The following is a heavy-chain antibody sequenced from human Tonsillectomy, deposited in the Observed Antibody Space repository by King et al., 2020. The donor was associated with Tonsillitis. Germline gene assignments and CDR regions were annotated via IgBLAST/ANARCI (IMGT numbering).Heavy chain of an antibody. CDR1: GFTLSSNS. D-gene: IGHD3-3*01. CDR2: ISGAGTYI. J-gene: IGHJ4*02. CDR3: ARGGLTGGYYPHYFDY. Sequence: VQLVESGGGLVKPGGSLRLSCAASGFTLSSNSMNWVRQAPGKGLEWVSSISGAGTYIYYADSVKGRFSISKDNAKNSLYLQMNSLRAEDTAIYYCARGGLTGGYYPHYFDYWGQGTLVTVSS. V-gene: IGHV3-21*06.